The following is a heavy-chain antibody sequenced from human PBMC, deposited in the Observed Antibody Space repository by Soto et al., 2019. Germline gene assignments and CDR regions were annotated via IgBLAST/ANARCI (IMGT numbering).Heavy chain of an antibody. D-gene: IGHD3-22*01. CDR3: AREGEYYDSSGSPRGWFDP. Sequence: ASVKVSCKASGYTFTGYAMHWVRQAPGQRLEWMGWINAGNGNTKYSQKFQGRVTITTDTSTSTAYMELSSLRSEDTAVYYCAREGEYYDSSGSPRGWFDPWGQGTLVTVSS. V-gene: IGHV1-3*01. CDR2: INAGNGNT. J-gene: IGHJ5*02. CDR1: GYTFTGYA.